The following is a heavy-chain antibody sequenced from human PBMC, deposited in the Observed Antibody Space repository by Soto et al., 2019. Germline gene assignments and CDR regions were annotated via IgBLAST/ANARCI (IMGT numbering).Heavy chain of an antibody. Sequence: EVQLLESGGDLVQPGGSLRLSCAASGFTFTNYAMNWVRQAPGKGLEWVSTIHKSGSSTYYADSVKGRFTISRDNSKNTLYLHMNTLRAEDTALYYCAKEIDDYYDYSHNLDSWGQGTLVTVSS. CDR2: IHKSGSST. CDR1: GFTFTNYA. D-gene: IGHD3-22*01. J-gene: IGHJ4*02. CDR3: AKEIDDYYDYSHNLDS. V-gene: IGHV3-23*05.